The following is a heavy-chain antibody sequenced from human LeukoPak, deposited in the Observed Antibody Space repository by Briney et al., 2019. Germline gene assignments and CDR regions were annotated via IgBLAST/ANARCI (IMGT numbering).Heavy chain of an antibody. V-gene: IGHV3-23*01. CDR3: ARVGYSDFWSGYYWDY. CDR2: ISGSGGST. Sequence: PGGSLRLSCAASGFTFSSYAMSWVRQASGKGLEWVSAISGSGGSTYYADSVKGRFTISRDNSKNTLYLQMNSLRAEDTAVYYCARVGYSDFWSGYYWDYWGQGTLATVSS. J-gene: IGHJ4*02. CDR1: GFTFSSYA. D-gene: IGHD3-3*01.